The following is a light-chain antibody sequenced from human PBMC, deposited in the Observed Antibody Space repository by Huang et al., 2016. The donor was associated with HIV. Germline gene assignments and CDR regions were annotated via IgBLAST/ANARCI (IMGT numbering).Light chain of an antibody. Sequence: EIVMTQSPATLSVSPGERATLSCRASESVSSSLAWYQQKPGQSPRPLIFGASTRAAGVPVRFSGSGSGTEFTLTISSLQSEDFAVYYCQQYNNWPPWTFGQGTKVEIK. V-gene: IGKV3-15*01. J-gene: IGKJ1*01. CDR2: GAS. CDR3: QQYNNWPPWT. CDR1: ESVSSS.